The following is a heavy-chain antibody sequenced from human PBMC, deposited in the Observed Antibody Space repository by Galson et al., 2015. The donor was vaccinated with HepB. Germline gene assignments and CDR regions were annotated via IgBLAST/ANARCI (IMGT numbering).Heavy chain of an antibody. CDR3: AKLLHYYGSGSLEDGMDV. D-gene: IGHD3-10*01. V-gene: IGHV3-30*18. J-gene: IGHJ6*02. Sequence: SLRLSCAASGFTFSSYGMHWVRQAPGKGLEWVAVISYDGSNKYYADSVKGRFTISRDNSKNTLYLQINSLRAEDTAVYYCAKLLHYYGSGSLEDGMDVWGQGTTVTVSS. CDR1: GFTFSSYG. CDR2: ISYDGSNK.